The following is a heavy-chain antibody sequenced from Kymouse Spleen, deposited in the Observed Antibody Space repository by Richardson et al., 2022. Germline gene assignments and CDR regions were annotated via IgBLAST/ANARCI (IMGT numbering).Heavy chain of an antibody. CDR3: ARDEGGAARPGYNWFDP. Sequence: QVQLVESGGGVVQPGRSLRLSCAASGFTFSSYGMHWVRQAPGKGLEWVAVIWYDGSNKYYADSVKGRFTISRDNSKNTLYLQMNSLRAEDTAVYYCARDEGGAARPGYNWFDPWGQGTLVTVSS. J-gene: IGHJ5*02. CDR1: GFTFSSYG. CDR2: IWYDGSNK. D-gene: IGHD6-6*01. V-gene: IGHV3-33*01.